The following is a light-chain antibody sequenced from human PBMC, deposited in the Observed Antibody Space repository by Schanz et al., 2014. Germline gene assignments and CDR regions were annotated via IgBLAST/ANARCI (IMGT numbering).Light chain of an antibody. CDR3: SSFRDGWNFVV. Sequence: QSALTQPASVSGSPGQSITISCTGTSSDVGGYNFVSWYQQHPGKAPKLIIYDVTNRPSGVSNRFSGSKSDVTASLTISGLQAEDEAEYHCSSFRDGWNFVVFGGGTKLTVL. J-gene: IGLJ3*02. CDR2: DVT. V-gene: IGLV2-14*03. CDR1: SSDVGGYNF.